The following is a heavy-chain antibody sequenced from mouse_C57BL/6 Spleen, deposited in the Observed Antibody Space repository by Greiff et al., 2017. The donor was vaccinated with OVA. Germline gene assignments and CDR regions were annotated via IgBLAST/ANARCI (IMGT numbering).Heavy chain of an antibody. Sequence: VQLQQSGPELVKPGASVKISCKASGYTFTDYYMNWVKQSHGKSLEWIGDINPNNGGTSYNQKFKGKATLTVDKSSSTAYMELRSLTSEDSAVYYCARGTVVRDYYAMDYWGQGTSVTVSS. D-gene: IGHD1-1*01. J-gene: IGHJ4*01. CDR2: INPNNGGT. CDR1: GYTFTDYY. CDR3: ARGTVVRDYYAMDY. V-gene: IGHV1-26*01.